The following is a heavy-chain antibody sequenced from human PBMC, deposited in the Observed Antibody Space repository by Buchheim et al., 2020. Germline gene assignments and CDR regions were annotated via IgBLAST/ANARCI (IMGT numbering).Heavy chain of an antibody. CDR3: ARDNYDYYGMDV. CDR1: GGSFSGYY. J-gene: IGHJ6*02. Sequence: QVQLQQWGAGLLKPSETLSLTCAVYGGSFSGYYWSWIRQPPGKGLEWIGEINHSGSTNYNPSLKSRVTISVDTSKNQLSLKLSSVTAADTAVYYCARDNYDYYGMDVWGQGTT. CDR2: INHSGST. V-gene: IGHV4-34*01.